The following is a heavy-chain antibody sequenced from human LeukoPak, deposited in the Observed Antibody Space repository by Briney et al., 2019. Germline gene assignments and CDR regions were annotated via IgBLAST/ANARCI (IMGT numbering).Heavy chain of an antibody. CDR3: ARDQNNWNEKDY. CDR2: ISSSSSYI. CDR1: EFTFSSYS. D-gene: IGHD1-1*01. J-gene: IGHJ4*02. Sequence: GGSLRLSCAASEFTFSSYSMNWVRQAPGKGLEWVSSISSSSSYIYYADSVKGRFTISRDNAKNSLYLQMNSLRAENTAVYYCARDQNNWNEKDYWGQGTLVTVPS. V-gene: IGHV3-21*01.